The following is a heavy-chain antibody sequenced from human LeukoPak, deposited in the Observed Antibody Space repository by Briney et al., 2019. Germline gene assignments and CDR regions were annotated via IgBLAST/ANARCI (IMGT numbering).Heavy chain of an antibody. CDR1: GGSISSNNYY. Sequence: PETLSLTCTVSGGSISSNNYYWGWIRQPPGKGLEWLGSIYYSGSTYYNPSLKSRVTISVDTSKNQFSLKLSSVTAADTAVYYCVNSSPGGGWLVSGNFDYWGQGTLVTVSS. D-gene: IGHD6-19*01. CDR2: IYYSGST. J-gene: IGHJ4*02. CDR3: VNSSPGGGWLVSGNFDY. V-gene: IGHV4-39*01.